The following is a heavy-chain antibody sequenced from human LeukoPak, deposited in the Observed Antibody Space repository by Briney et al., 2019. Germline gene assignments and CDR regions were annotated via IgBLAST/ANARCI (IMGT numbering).Heavy chain of an antibody. CDR3: ARGSGGSYGI. D-gene: IGHD1-26*01. V-gene: IGHV3-23*01. CDR1: GFTFSSYA. J-gene: IGHJ3*02. CDR2: ISGSGGST. Sequence: GGSLRLSCAASGFTFSSYAMSWVRQAPGKGLEWVSAISGSGGSTYYADSVKGRFTISRDNSKNTLYLQMNSLRAEDTALYHCARGSGGSYGIWGQGTMVTVSS.